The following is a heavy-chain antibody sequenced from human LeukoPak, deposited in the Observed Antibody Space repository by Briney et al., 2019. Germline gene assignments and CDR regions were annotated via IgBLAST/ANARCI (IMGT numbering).Heavy chain of an antibody. J-gene: IGHJ5*02. CDR2: INPNSGAT. CDR1: GYTFIGYY. CDR3: ARTYYYDSSGYFNSFDP. V-gene: IGHV1-2*02. Sequence: ASVKVSCKASGYTFIGYYMHWVRQAPGQGLEWMGWINPNSGATKYAQKFQGRVTMTRDTSINTAYMELSRLRSDDTAVYYCARTYYYDSSGYFNSFDPWGQGTPVTVSS. D-gene: IGHD3-22*01.